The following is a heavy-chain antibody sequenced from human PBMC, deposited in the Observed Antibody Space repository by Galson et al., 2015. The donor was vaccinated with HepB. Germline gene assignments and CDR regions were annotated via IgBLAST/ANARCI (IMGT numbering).Heavy chain of an antibody. Sequence: SLRLSCAASGFTFSDVWMSWVRQAPGEGLEWVGRIQSKVHGGTTEYAAPVKGRLTISSDDSKSTLFLQLSNLKTEDTAVYYCTTTTSQNYGDYQHFQHWGQGTLLTVSS. V-gene: IGHV3-15*01. CDR1: GFTFSDVW. CDR3: TTTTSQNYGDYQHFQH. CDR2: IQSKVHGGTT. J-gene: IGHJ1*01. D-gene: IGHD4-17*01.